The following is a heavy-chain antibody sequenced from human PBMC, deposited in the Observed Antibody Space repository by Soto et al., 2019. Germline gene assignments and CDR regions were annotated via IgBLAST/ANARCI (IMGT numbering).Heavy chain of an antibody. J-gene: IGHJ6*02. D-gene: IGHD4-17*01. Sequence: QVTLKESGPVLVKPTETLKLTCTISGFSLSNGRMGVSWIRQPPGRALEWLAHFFSDADRSYSTSMQSRLTMSQDTSGTQVVVTMTNMDPQDTGTYFCARMNADYGSHYYAMDVWGPGTPVTVSS. CDR1: GFSLSNGRMG. V-gene: IGHV2-26*03. CDR2: FFSDADR. CDR3: ARMNADYGSHYYAMDV.